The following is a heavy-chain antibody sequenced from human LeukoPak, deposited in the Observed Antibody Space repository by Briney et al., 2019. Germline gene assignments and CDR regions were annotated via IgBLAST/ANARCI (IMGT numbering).Heavy chain of an antibody. J-gene: IGHJ4*02. V-gene: IGHV3-30*02. CDR3: AKYRSGEHPFDY. CDR1: GFTFSSYG. Sequence: QSGGSLRLSCAASGFTFSSYGMHWVRQAPGKGLEWVAFIRYDGSNKYYADSVKGRFTISRDNSKNTLYLQMNSLRAEDTAVYYCAKYRSGEHPFDYWGQGTLVTVSS. CDR2: IRYDGSNK. D-gene: IGHD2-15*01.